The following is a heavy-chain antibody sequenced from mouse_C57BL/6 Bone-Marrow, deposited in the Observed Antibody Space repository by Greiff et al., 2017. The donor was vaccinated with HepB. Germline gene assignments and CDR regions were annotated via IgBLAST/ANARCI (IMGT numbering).Heavy chain of an antibody. CDR3: TSSMITTSYYYAMDY. Sequence: EVKLEESGGGLVQPGGSMKLSCAASGFTFSDAWMDWVRQSPEKGLEWVAEISNKANNLATYYAESVKGKFTISRDDSKSSVYLQMNSLRAEDTGVYYCTSSMITTSYYYAMDYWGQGTSVTVSS. CDR2: ISNKANNLAT. J-gene: IGHJ4*01. CDR1: GFTFSDAW. D-gene: IGHD2-4*01. V-gene: IGHV6-6*01.